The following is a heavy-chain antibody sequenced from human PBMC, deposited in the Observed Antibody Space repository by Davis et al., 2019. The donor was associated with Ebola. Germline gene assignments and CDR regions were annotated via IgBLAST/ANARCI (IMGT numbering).Heavy chain of an antibody. CDR3: ATRGVTPL. CDR1: AFTFSSYD. CDR2: IGTAGDT. Sequence: AGSLTLSCAASAFTFSSYDMHWVRHATGKGLEWVSAIGTAGDTYYPGSVKGRFTISRENAKNSLYLQRNSLRAEDTAVYYCATRGVTPLWGQGTLVTVSS. D-gene: IGHD2-21*02. V-gene: IGHV3-13*01. J-gene: IGHJ4*02.